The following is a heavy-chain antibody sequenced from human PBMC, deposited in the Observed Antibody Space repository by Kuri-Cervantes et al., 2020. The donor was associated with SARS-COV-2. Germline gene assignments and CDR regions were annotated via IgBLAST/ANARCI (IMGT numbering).Heavy chain of an antibody. CDR3: ARQGTIVVVPAALKTYFDY. V-gene: IGHV4-39*01. CDR1: GGSISSSSYY. J-gene: IGHJ4*02. Sequence: GSLRLSCTVSGGSISSSSYYWGWIRQPPGKGLEWIGSIYYSGSTYYNPSLKSRVTISVDTSKNQFSLKLSSVTAADTAVYYCARQGTIVVVPAALKTYFDYWGQGILVTVSS. CDR2: IYYSGST. D-gene: IGHD2-2*01.